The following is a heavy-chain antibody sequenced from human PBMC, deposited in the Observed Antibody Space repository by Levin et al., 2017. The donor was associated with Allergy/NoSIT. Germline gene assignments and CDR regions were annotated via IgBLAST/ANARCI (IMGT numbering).Heavy chain of an antibody. J-gene: IGHJ6*02. D-gene: IGHD3-3*01. V-gene: IGHV4-59*01. CDR2: REERGRK. CDR3: ARDRSQPSYYDFWSGYYPPPAGSVYGMDV. CDR1: GGSISSYY. Sequence: TCTVSGGSISSYYWSWIRQPPGKGGEGRGEREERGRKKEKRERKCRVTISVDTSKNQFSLKLSSVTAADTAVYYCARDRSQPSYYDFWSGYYPPPAGSVYGMDVWGQGTTVTVS.